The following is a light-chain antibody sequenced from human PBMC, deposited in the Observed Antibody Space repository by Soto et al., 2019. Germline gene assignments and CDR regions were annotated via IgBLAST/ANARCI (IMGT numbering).Light chain of an antibody. CDR2: DVS. CDR3: QQRSNWPKT. CDR1: QSVSTY. Sequence: EIVLTQSPATLSLSPGERATLSCRASQSVSTYSAWYQQKPGQSPRLLIYDVSNRATGIPARFSGSGSGTDFTLTISSLEPEDFAVYYCQQRSNWPKTFDQGTRLEIK. J-gene: IGKJ5*01. V-gene: IGKV3-11*01.